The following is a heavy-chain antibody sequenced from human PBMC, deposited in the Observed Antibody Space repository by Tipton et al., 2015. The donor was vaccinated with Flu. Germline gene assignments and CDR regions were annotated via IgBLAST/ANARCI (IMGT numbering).Heavy chain of an antibody. J-gene: IGHJ5*02. Sequence: SGFNFNSDEMNWVRQAPGKGLEWLSYIDNGSSAIYYADSVKGRFTISRDNAKNSLYLQMNSLRVEDTALYYCARGWFDAWGQGTLVTVSS. CDR3: ARGWFDA. CDR2: IDNGSSAI. CDR1: GFNFNSDE. V-gene: IGHV3-48*03.